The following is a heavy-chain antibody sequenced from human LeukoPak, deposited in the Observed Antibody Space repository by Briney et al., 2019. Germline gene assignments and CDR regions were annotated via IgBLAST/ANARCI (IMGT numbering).Heavy chain of an antibody. CDR3: ARGNTAMIYYAFDI. D-gene: IGHD5-18*01. V-gene: IGHV3-30*03. CDR1: GFTFSSYG. Sequence: GRSLRLSCAASGFTFSSYGMHWVRQVPGKGLEWVAVISYDGSNKYYADSVKGRFTISRDNSKNTLYLQMNSLRAEDTAVYYCARGNTAMIYYAFDIWGQGTMVTVSS. CDR2: ISYDGSNK. J-gene: IGHJ3*02.